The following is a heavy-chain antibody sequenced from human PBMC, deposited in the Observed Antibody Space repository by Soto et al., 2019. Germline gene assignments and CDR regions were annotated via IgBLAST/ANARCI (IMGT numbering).Heavy chain of an antibody. Sequence: QVQLVQSGAEVKKPGSSVKVSCKASGGTFSNYAISWVRQAPGQGLEWMGGIIPIFGTANYAQKFQGRVTITADESTSTAYMELSSLRSEDTAVYYCARDVGCSSTSCYKGGYWFDPWGQGTLVTVSS. J-gene: IGHJ5*02. CDR2: IIPIFGTA. CDR3: ARDVGCSSTSCYKGGYWFDP. D-gene: IGHD2-2*02. CDR1: GGTFSNYA. V-gene: IGHV1-69*01.